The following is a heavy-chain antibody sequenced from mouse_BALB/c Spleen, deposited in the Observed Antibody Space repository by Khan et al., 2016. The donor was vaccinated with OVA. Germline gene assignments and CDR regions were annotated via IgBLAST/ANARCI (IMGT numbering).Heavy chain of an antibody. CDR1: GDFITSGY. V-gene: IGHV3-8*02. CDR2: MIYSGYT. Sequence: EVQLQESGPSLVQPSQTLSLTCSVTGDFITSGYWSWIRKFPGNKLEYMGYMIYSGYTYYNPSLKSRISITRHTSKNQYYLQLNSVTTEDTATYYCARSTYRDAFADWGQGTLVTGSA. J-gene: IGHJ3*01. D-gene: IGHD2-14*01. CDR3: ARSTYRDAFAD.